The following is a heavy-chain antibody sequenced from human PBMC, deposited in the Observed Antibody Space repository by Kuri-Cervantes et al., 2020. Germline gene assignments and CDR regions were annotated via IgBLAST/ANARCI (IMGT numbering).Heavy chain of an antibody. J-gene: IGHJ4*02. Sequence: GGSLRLSCAASGFTFSSYAMHWVRQAPGKGLEWVAVISYDGSNKYYADSVKGRFTISRDNSKNTLYLQMNSLRAEDTAVYYCARDWYSYGYESPFDYWGQGTLVTVSS. V-gene: IGHV3-30-3*01. CDR3: ARDWYSYGYESPFDY. CDR1: GFTFSSYA. CDR2: ISYDGSNK. D-gene: IGHD5-18*01.